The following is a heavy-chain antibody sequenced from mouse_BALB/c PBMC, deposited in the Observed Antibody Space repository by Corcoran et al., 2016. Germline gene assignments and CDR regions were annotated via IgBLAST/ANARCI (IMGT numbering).Heavy chain of an antibody. CDR1: GYAFTNYL. CDR3: ARSYDYDYFDY. D-gene: IGHD2-4*01. Sequence: QVQLQQSGAELVRPGTSVKVSCKASGYAFTNYLIEWVKQRPGQGLEWIGVINPGSGGTNYNEKFKGKATLTADKSSSTAYMQLSSLTSDDSAVYFCARSYDYDYFDYWGQGTTLTVSS. J-gene: IGHJ2*01. CDR2: INPGSGGT. V-gene: IGHV1-54*01.